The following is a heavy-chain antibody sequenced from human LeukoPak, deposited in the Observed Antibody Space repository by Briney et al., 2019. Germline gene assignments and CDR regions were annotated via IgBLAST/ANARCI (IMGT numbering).Heavy chain of an antibody. CDR2: ISGSGGST. CDR1: GFTFSSYA. Sequence: GGSLRLSCAASGFTFSSYAMSWVRQAPGKGLEWVSGISGSGGSTYYADSVKGRFTISRDNSKNTVYLQMNSLRAEDTAVYYCAKALYGGHDYWGQGTLVTVSS. CDR3: AKALYGGHDY. D-gene: IGHD4/OR15-4a*01. J-gene: IGHJ4*02. V-gene: IGHV3-23*01.